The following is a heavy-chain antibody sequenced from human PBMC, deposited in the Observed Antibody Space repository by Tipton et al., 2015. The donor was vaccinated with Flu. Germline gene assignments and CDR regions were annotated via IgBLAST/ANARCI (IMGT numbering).Heavy chain of an antibody. Sequence: SLRLSCAASGFTVSSNYMSWVRQAPGKGLEWVSVIYSGGSTYYADSVKGRFTISRDNSKNTLYLQMNSLRAEDTAVYYCARGPTEGIVVVGYYYGMDVWGQGTTVTVSS. V-gene: IGHV3-66*01. CDR1: GFTVSSNY. J-gene: IGHJ6*02. CDR2: IYSGGST. D-gene: IGHD1-26*01. CDR3: ARGPTEGIVVVGYYYGMDV.